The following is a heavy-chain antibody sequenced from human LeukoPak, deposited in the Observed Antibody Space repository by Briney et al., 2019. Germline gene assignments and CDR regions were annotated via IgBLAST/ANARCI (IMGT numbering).Heavy chain of an antibody. J-gene: IGHJ3*02. Sequence: GASVKVSCKASGYTFTSYGVSWVRQAPGQGLEWMGWISAYNGNTNYAQKLQGRVTMTTDTSTSTAYMELRSLRSDDTAVYYCARLWGFGELFRAFDIWGQGTMVTVSS. V-gene: IGHV1-18*01. CDR2: ISAYNGNT. CDR3: ARLWGFGELFRAFDI. D-gene: IGHD3-10*01. CDR1: GYTFTSYG.